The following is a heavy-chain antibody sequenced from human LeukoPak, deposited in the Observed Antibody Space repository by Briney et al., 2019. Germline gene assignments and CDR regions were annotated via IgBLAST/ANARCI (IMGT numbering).Heavy chain of an antibody. CDR2: INAGNGNT. CDR1: GYTFTGYY. D-gene: IGHD2-2*01. V-gene: IGHV1/OR15-3*02. Sequence: GASVKVSCKASGYTFTGYYMHWVRQAPGQGLEWMGWINAGNGNTKYSQKFQGRVTMTRDTSTSTVYMELSSLRSEDTAVYYCARDRGVSGIVVVPAGYYMDVWGKGTTVTVSS. J-gene: IGHJ6*03. CDR3: ARDRGVSGIVVVPAGYYMDV.